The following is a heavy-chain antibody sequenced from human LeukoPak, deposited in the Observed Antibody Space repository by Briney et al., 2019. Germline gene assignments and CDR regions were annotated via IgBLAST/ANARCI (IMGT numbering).Heavy chain of an antibody. Sequence: SLRLSCAASGFTFDDYAMHWVRQAPGKGLEWVSGISWNSGSIGYADSVKGRFTISRDNAKNSLYLQMNSLRAEDTALYYCAKDIRGGSSSWYGAFDIWGQGTMVTVSS. V-gene: IGHV3-9*01. D-gene: IGHD6-13*01. CDR2: ISWNSGSI. CDR1: GFTFDDYA. J-gene: IGHJ3*02. CDR3: AKDIRGGSSSWYGAFDI.